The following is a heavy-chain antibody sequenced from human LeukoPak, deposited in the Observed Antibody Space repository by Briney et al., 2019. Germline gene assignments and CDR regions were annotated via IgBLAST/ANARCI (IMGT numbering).Heavy chain of an antibody. V-gene: IGHV1-8*01. CDR1: GYTFTSYD. J-gene: IGHJ4*02. Sequence: ASVKVSCKASGYTFTSYDINWVRQATGQGLEWMGWMNPNSGNTGYAQKFQGRVTMTRDTSTSTVYMELSSLRSEDTAVYYCARDRGGVVIIEYYFDYWGQGTLVTVSS. CDR3: ARDRGGVVIIEYYFDY. D-gene: IGHD3-3*01. CDR2: MNPNSGNT.